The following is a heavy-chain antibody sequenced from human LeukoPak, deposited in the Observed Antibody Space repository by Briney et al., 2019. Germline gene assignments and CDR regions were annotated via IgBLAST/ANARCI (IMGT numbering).Heavy chain of an antibody. CDR1: GYTFARYY. J-gene: IGHJ5*02. CDR2: INPSGGST. Sequence: ASVKVACKASGYTFARYYIHWVRQAPGQGLEWMGIINPSGGSTRYAQKFQGRVTMTRDTSTSTVYMELSSLRSDDTAVYYCARGGYYDSSGSFDPWGQGTLVTVSS. V-gene: IGHV1-46*01. D-gene: IGHD3-22*01. CDR3: ARGGYYDSSGSFDP.